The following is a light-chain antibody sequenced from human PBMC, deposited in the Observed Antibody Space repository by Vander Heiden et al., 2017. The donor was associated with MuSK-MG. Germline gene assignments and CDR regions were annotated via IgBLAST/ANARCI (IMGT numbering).Light chain of an antibody. Sequence: QSALTQPASVSGSPGQSITIPCTGTSSDVGGYNYVSWYQQHPAKAPKLIIYDVSNRPSGVSNRFSGSKSGNTASLTISGLQAEDEADYYCSSYTSSSTSFGTGTKVTVL. V-gene: IGLV2-14*03. J-gene: IGLJ1*01. CDR1: SSDVGGYNY. CDR3: SSYTSSSTS. CDR2: DVS.